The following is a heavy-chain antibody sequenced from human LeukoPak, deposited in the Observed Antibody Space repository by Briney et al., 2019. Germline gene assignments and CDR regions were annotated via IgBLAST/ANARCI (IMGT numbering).Heavy chain of an antibody. V-gene: IGHV3-23*01. J-gene: IGHJ3*02. CDR2: LSGRGDET. D-gene: IGHD6-13*01. CDR1: GFTFSSFA. Sequence: GGSLRLSRAASGFTFSSFAMSWVRQAPGKGLEWVSGLSGRGDETHYSDSVKGRFTISRDNSKNILYLQMNSLRAEDTAVYYCAKAFREFGSSSYSSFDIWGQGTLVTVSS. CDR3: AKAFREFGSSSYSSFDI.